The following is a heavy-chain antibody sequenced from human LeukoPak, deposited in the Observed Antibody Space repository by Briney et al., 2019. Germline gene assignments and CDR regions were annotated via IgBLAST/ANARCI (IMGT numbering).Heavy chain of an antibody. J-gene: IGHJ4*02. Sequence: GGSLRLSCAASGFTFDDYAMHWVRQAPGKGLEWVSGISWNSGSIGYADSVKGRFTISRDNAKNSLYLQMNSLRAEDMALYYCAKDSGAVSVDYFDYWGQGTLVTVSS. CDR1: GFTFDDYA. V-gene: IGHV3-9*03. D-gene: IGHD6-19*01. CDR2: ISWNSGSI. CDR3: AKDSGAVSVDYFDY.